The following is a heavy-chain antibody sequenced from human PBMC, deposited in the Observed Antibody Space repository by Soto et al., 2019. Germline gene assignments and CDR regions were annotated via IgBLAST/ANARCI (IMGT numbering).Heavy chain of an antibody. Sequence: PGGSLRLSCAASGFTFSSYEMNWVRQAPGKGLEWVSYISSSGSTIYYADSVKGRFTISRDNAKNSLYLQMNSLRAEDTAVYYCAKIENCYDFSGSDYWGQGTLVTASS. D-gene: IGHD3-22*01. CDR1: GFTFSSYE. V-gene: IGHV3-48*03. J-gene: IGHJ4*02. CDR3: AKIENCYDFSGSDY. CDR2: ISSSGSTI.